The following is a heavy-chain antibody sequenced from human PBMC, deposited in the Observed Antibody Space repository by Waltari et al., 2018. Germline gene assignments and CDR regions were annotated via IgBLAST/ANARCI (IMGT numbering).Heavy chain of an antibody. CDR2: INGDGYGL. CDR3: ARKGGRGYTYGPFYFDS. CDR1: GFTFSDYW. J-gene: IGHJ4*02. D-gene: IGHD5-18*01. Sequence: EVQLLEAGGDLVQPGGSLRLSCAASGFTFSDYWMPWVRQAPGKGLVWVVRINGDGYGLTYSDSVQGRFTISRDNTKNTVYLQLNSLRADDTAVYYCARKGGRGYTYGPFYFDSWGRGTLVTVSS. V-gene: IGHV3-74*01.